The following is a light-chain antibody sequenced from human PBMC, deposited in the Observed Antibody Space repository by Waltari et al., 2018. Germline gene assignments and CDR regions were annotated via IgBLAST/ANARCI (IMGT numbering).Light chain of an antibody. CDR3: QQYDKPPIA. Sequence: DVQMTQSPSSLSVSVGDRVTITCQASQDITNYLKWYQQKPGKAPKILIYDASNLETGGPSRFSGTGSGTHFTFIISGLQSEDVATYYCQQYDKPPIAFGQGTRLDIK. V-gene: IGKV1-33*01. CDR2: DAS. J-gene: IGKJ5*01. CDR1: QDITNY.